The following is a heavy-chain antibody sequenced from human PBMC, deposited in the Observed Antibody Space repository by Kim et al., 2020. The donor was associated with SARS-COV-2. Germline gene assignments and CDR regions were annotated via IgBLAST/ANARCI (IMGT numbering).Heavy chain of an antibody. J-gene: IGHJ6*02. V-gene: IGHV4-31*03. Sequence: SETLSLTCTVSGGSISSGGYYWSWIRQHPGKGLEWIGYIYYSGSTYYNPSLKSRVTISVDTSKNQFSLKLSSVTAADTAVYYCARDLLPTSGWIPYGMDVWGQGTTVTVSS. D-gene: IGHD6-19*01. CDR1: GGSISSGGYY. CDR2: IYYSGST. CDR3: ARDLLPTSGWIPYGMDV.